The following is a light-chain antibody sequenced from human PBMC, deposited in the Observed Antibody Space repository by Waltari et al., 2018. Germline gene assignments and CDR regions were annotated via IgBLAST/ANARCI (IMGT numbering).Light chain of an antibody. J-gene: IGLJ3*02. CDR2: RND. CDR1: ASNIGGNV. CDR3: AAWDDSPNGHWV. Sequence: QSVLTQPPSASGTPGQRVTISCSGRASNIGGNVVNWYQQFPGKAPKLVIYRNDQRPSGVPCRFSGSKSGTSASLAISGLQSEDEADYYCAAWDDSPNGHWVFGGGTKVTVL. V-gene: IGLV1-44*01.